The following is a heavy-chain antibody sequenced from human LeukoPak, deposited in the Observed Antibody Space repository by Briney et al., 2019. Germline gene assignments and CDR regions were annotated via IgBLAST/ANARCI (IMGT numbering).Heavy chain of an antibody. CDR3: ARAIDYGGNSHYYYDMDV. Sequence: ASVKVSCKASGYTFTSYDINWVRQATGQGLEWMGWINPNSGGTNYAQKFQGWVTMTRDTSISTAYMELSRLRSDDTAVYYCARAIDYGGNSHYYYDMDVWGQGTTVTVSS. J-gene: IGHJ6*02. CDR1: GYTFTSYD. D-gene: IGHD4-23*01. CDR2: INPNSGGT. V-gene: IGHV1-2*04.